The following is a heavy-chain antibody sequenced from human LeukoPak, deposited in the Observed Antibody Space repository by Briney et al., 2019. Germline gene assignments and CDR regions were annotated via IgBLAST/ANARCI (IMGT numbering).Heavy chain of an antibody. D-gene: IGHD3-22*01. CDR1: GFTFSSYA. V-gene: IGHV3-30-3*01. CDR2: ISYDGSNK. J-gene: IGHJ4*02. CDR3: ARDSDYYDSSAPPAH. Sequence: GGSLRLSCAVSGFTFSSYAMHWVRQAPGKGLEWVAVISYDGSNKYYADSVKGRFTISRDNSKNTLYLQMNSLRAEDTAVYYCARDSDYYDSSAPPAHWGQGTLVTVSS.